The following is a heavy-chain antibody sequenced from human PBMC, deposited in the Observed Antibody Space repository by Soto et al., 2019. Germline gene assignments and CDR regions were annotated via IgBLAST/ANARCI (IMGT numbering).Heavy chain of an antibody. CDR1: GFTFRTYN. CDR3: ARQYPSSSRHFDH. CDR2: VSSGSSNI. Sequence: EVELVESGGGLVKPGESLKLSCAASGFTFRTYNMIWVRQAPGKGLEWLASVSSGSSNIYYAASVKGRFTISRDNAQNSLCLKINSLRSEETAVYYGARQYPSSSRHFDHWGQGTLVTVSA. V-gene: IGHV3-21*01. D-gene: IGHD6-6*01. J-gene: IGHJ4*02.